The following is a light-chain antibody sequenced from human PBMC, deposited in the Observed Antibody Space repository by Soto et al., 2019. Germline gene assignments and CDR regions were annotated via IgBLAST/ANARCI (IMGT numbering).Light chain of an antibody. CDR2: DAA. J-gene: IGKJ1*01. CDR1: QSVSSY. V-gene: IGKV3-11*01. Sequence: EIVLTQSPATLSLSPGERATLSCRASQSVSSYLAWYQQKPGQAPRLLIYDAANRATGIPARIGGSGSGTDFTLTISSLEPEDFAVYYCQQYRSWPRTFGQGTKV. CDR3: QQYRSWPRT.